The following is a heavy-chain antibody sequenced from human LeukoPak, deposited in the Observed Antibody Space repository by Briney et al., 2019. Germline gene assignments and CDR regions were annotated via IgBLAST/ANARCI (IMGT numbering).Heavy chain of an antibody. V-gene: IGHV3-33*01. CDR3: VRGSSAYFDF. CDR1: GFTFSSFG. CDR2: IWYGGSNK. J-gene: IGHJ4*02. Sequence: GGSLRLSCAASGFTFSSFGIHWVRQAPGKGLEWVTLIWYGGSNKWYPESVKGRFTISRDNSKNTLYLQMDSLRAEDTAMYYCVRGSSAYFDFWGQGALVTVSS.